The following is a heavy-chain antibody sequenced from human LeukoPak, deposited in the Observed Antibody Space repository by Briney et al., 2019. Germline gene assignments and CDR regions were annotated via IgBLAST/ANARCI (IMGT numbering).Heavy chain of an antibody. D-gene: IGHD4-17*01. V-gene: IGHV4-59*11. CDR2: IHYSGST. CDR3: AREGLRSDFDY. CDR1: GASISSHY. J-gene: IGHJ4*02. Sequence: PSETLSLTCSVSGASISSHYWSWIRQPPGKGLEWIGYIHYSGSTNCNPSLKSRVTISLDTSKNQFSLKLTSVTAADTAVYYCAREGLRSDFDYWGQGTLVTVSS.